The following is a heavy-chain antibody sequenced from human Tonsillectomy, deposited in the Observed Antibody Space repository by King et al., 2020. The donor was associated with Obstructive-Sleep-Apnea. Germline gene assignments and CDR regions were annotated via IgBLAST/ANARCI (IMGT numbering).Heavy chain of an antibody. Sequence: QLVQSGAEVKKPRSSVKVSCKASGGTFSSYAFSWVRQAPGQGLEWMGGIIPILGIPNYAQKFQGRVTITADKSTSTAYMELSSLRSADSAVFYCARAGGSGSYYTGWFDPWGQGTLVTVSS. CDR1: GGTFSSYA. CDR3: ARAGGSGSYYTGWFDP. J-gene: IGHJ5*02. V-gene: IGHV1-69*10. CDR2: IIPILGIP. D-gene: IGHD3-10*01.